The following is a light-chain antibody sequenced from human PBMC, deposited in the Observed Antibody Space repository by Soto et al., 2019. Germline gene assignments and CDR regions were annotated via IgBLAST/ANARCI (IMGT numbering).Light chain of an antibody. CDR1: QSVSSN. CDR3: QQYVTWIT. J-gene: IGKJ5*01. Sequence: EIVMTQSPATLSVSPGERVTLSCRASQSVSSNLAWYQQKPGQAPRLLIHGASTRATGIPVRFSGSGSGTEFILTISSLQSEDFAVYHCQQYVTWITFGQGTRLEIK. CDR2: GAS. V-gene: IGKV3-15*01.